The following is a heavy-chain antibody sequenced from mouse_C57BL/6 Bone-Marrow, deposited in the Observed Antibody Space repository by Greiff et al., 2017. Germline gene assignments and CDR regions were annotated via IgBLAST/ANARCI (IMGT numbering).Heavy chain of an antibody. D-gene: IGHD3-2*02. CDR2: IYPVSGST. CDR1: GYTFTRYW. J-gene: IGHJ3*01. Sequence: QVQLQQPGAELVKPGASVTMSCKASGYTFTRYWLTCVKQRPGPGLAWIGDIYPVSGSTNYNEKFKSKATLTVDTSSSTAYMQLSSLTSEDSAVYYCAIDSSGFPGFAYWGQGTLVTVSA. V-gene: IGHV1-55*01. CDR3: AIDSSGFPGFAY.